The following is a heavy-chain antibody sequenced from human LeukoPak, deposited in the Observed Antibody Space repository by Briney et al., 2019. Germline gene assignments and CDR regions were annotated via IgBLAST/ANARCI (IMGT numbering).Heavy chain of an antibody. CDR3: AKEGAEYYDYVWGSYLRGYFDY. CDR1: GFTFSSYA. CDR2: ISGSGGST. Sequence: GGSLRLPCAASGFTFSSYAMSWVRQAPGKGLEWVSAISGSGGSTYYADSVKGRFTISRDNSKNTLYLQMNSLGAEDTAVYYCAKEGAEYYDYVWGSYLRGYFDYWGQGTLVTVSS. J-gene: IGHJ4*02. D-gene: IGHD3-16*01. V-gene: IGHV3-23*01.